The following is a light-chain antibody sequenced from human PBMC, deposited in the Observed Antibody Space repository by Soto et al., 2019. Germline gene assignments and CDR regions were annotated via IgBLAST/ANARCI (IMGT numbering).Light chain of an antibody. CDR3: QQYAKWPPYT. Sequence: EIVMTQSPATLSISLGERATLSCRASQSVSSSLAWYQQRPGQAPRLLMYDASTRATGIPARFSSSGSGTEFTLTISSLQSEDFAVYFCQQYAKWPPYTFGQGTKLEIK. V-gene: IGKV3-15*01. CDR2: DAS. J-gene: IGKJ2*01. CDR1: QSVSSS.